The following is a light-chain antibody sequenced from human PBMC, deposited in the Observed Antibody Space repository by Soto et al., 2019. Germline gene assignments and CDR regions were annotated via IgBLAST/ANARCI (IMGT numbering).Light chain of an antibody. V-gene: IGKV1-5*03. CDR3: QQYNNDLIT. CDR1: QSISSW. CDR2: KAS. J-gene: IGKJ5*01. Sequence: DIQMTQFPSPLSASVGDRVTITCRASQSISSWLAWYPQKPGKAPKVLIYKASILESGVPSRFSGSGSGTEFTLTVSSLQPDDFATDYCQQYNNDLITGGQGKLLEI.